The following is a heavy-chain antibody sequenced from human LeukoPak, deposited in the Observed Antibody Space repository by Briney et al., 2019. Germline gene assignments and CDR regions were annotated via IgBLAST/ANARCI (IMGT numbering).Heavy chain of an antibody. Sequence: GGSLRLPCAASGFTFSSYAMSWVRQAPGKGWEWGSAISASGGSTYYADSVKGRFTISRDNSKNTLHLQMNSLRAEDAAVYYCPRGSSGPDYWGQGTLVTVSS. J-gene: IGHJ4*02. V-gene: IGHV3-23*01. CDR2: ISASGGST. D-gene: IGHD6-19*01. CDR1: GFTFSSYA. CDR3: PRGSSGPDY.